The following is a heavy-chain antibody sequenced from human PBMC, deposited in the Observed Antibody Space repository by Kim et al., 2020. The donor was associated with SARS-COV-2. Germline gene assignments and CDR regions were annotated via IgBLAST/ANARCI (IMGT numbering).Heavy chain of an antibody. Sequence: GGSLRLSCAASGFTFSSYSMNWVRQAPGKGLEWVSSISSSSSYIYYADSVKGRFTISRDNAKNSLYLQMNSLRAEDTAVYYCARSELHYYDSSGYYPSWFDPWGQGTLVTVSS. D-gene: IGHD3-22*01. V-gene: IGHV3-21*01. CDR2: ISSSSSYI. J-gene: IGHJ5*02. CDR3: ARSELHYYDSSGYYPSWFDP. CDR1: GFTFSSYS.